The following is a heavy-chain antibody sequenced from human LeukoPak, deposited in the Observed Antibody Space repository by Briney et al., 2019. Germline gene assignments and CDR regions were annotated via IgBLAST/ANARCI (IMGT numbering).Heavy chain of an antibody. CDR1: GFTVSSNS. D-gene: IGHD3-3*01. CDR3: ARGGPFGVVIPFDY. V-gene: IGHV3-53*01. J-gene: IGHJ4*02. CDR2: IYSDNT. Sequence: GGSLRLSCTVSGFTVSSNSMSWVRQAPGKGLEWVSFIYSDNTHYSDSVKGRFTISRDNSKNTLYLQMNSLRAEDTAVYYCARGGPFGVVIPFDYWGQGTLVTVSS.